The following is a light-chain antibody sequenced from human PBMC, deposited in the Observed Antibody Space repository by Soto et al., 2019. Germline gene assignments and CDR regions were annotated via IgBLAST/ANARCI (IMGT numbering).Light chain of an antibody. CDR2: GPS. CDR3: QQFGSSIPHT. V-gene: IGKV3-20*01. J-gene: IGKJ2*01. Sequence: EIVLTQSPVTLSLSPGESATLSCRASQSVSSSYLAWYQQKPGQAPRLLIYGPSSRATGIPDRFSGSGSGTDFTLTISRLEPEDFGVYYCQQFGSSIPHTFGQGTKLEIK. CDR1: QSVSSSY.